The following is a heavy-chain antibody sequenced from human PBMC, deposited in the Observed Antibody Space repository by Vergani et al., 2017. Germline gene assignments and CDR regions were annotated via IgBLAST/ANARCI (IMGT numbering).Heavy chain of an antibody. Sequence: EVQLVESGGGLVKPGGSLRLSCAASGFTFSSYSMNWVRQAPGKGLEWVSSISSSSSYIYYADSVKGRFTISRDNSKNTLYLQMNSLRAEDTAVYYCARDLGDYPYYYGMDVWGQGTTVTVSS. V-gene: IGHV3-21*01. J-gene: IGHJ6*02. CDR3: ARDLGDYPYYYGMDV. CDR1: GFTFSSYS. D-gene: IGHD4-17*01. CDR2: ISSSSSYI.